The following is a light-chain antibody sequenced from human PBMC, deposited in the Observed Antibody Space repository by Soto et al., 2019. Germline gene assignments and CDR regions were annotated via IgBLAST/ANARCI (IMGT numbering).Light chain of an antibody. Sequence: QSVLTQPPSTYRTPGQRVTISCSGSSSNIGNNSLYWYQQLPGTAPKLLIYRNDQRPAGVPDRFSGSKSGTSGTLALSGLRSEDEADYHCAARDGSLSGLVVFGEGSKLTL. CDR2: RND. CDR1: SSNIGNNS. CDR3: AARDGSLSGLVV. V-gene: IGLV1-47*01. J-gene: IGLJ3*02.